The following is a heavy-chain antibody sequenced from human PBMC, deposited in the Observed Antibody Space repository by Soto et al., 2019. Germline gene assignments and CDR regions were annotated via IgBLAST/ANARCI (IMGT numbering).Heavy chain of an antibody. V-gene: IGHV3-74*01. Sequence: GGSLRLSCAASVCTFSSYWMHWVRQFPGKGLVWVSRINSEGTGTIYADSVKGRFTISRDNAKNTLYLQINSLRAEDTAVYYCVREYDSSGYNSDYWGQGTPDTVSS. CDR1: VCTFSSYW. J-gene: IGHJ4*02. CDR2: INSEGTGT. CDR3: VREYDSSGYNSDY. D-gene: IGHD3-22*01.